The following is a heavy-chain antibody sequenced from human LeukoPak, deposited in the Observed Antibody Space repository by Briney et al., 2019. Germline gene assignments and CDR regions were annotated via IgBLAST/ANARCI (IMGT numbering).Heavy chain of an antibody. J-gene: IGHJ4*02. Sequence: ASVRVSCKASGYTFTGYYMHWVRQAPGQGLEWMGWINPNSGGTNYAQKFQGRVTITADESTSTAYMELSSLRSEDTAVYYCARDLGGGRRDGYPFDYWGQGTLVTVSS. CDR2: INPNSGGT. D-gene: IGHD5-24*01. CDR3: ARDLGGGRRDGYPFDY. V-gene: IGHV1-2*02. CDR1: GYTFTGYY.